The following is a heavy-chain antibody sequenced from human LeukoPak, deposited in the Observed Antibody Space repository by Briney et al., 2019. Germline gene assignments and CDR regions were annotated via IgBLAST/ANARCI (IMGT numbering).Heavy chain of an antibody. D-gene: IGHD2-8*01. V-gene: IGHV1-46*01. J-gene: IGHJ6*02. Sequence: ASVKVSCKASGYNFISYYMHWVRQAPGQGLEWMGIINPSGGSTSYAQKFQDRATMTRDTSTSTVYMELSSMKSEDTAVYYYAREDVVLVDAVRYYYYGMDVWGQGTTVTVSS. CDR2: INPSGGST. CDR3: AREDVVLVDAVRYYYYGMDV. CDR1: GYNFISYY.